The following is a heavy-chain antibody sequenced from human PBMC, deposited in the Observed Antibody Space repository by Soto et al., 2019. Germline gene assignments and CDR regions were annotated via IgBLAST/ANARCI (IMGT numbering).Heavy chain of an antibody. Sequence: GGSLRLSCAASGFTFITYSMNWVRQAPGKGLEWVSCISSSSSYIYYADSVKGRFTISRDNANNSLFLQMNSLRAEDTAVYYCARIVRGEYYYYGMDVWGQGTTVTVSS. D-gene: IGHD1-26*01. CDR2: ISSSSSYI. J-gene: IGHJ6*02. V-gene: IGHV3-21*01. CDR3: ARIVRGEYYYYGMDV. CDR1: GFTFITYS.